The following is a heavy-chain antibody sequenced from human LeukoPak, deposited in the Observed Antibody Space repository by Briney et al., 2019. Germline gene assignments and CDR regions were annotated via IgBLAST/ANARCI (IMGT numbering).Heavy chain of an antibody. CDR2: IYYSGST. J-gene: IGHJ4*02. CDR1: GGSISSSSYY. Sequence: PSETLSLTCTVSGGSISSSSYYWGWIRQPPGKGLEWIGSIYYSGSTYYNPSLKSRVTISVDTSKNQFSLKLSSVTAADTAAYYCARHGHDYGGKRVTYYFDYWGQGTLVTVSS. D-gene: IGHD4-23*01. CDR3: ARHGHDYGGKRVTYYFDY. V-gene: IGHV4-39*01.